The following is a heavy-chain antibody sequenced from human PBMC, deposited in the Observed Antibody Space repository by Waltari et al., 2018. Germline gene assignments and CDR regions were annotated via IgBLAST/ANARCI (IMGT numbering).Heavy chain of an antibody. Sequence: QVQLVQSGAEVKKPGASVKVSCKASGYTFTSYDINWVRQATGQGLEWMGWMNPNMVNPGYAQKFQGTVTSTRNTSISTAYMELSSLRSEDTAVYYCAREGVGATGNHYYYYGMDVWGQGTTVTVSS. V-gene: IGHV1-8*03. CDR3: AREGVGATGNHYYYYGMDV. J-gene: IGHJ6*02. CDR2: MNPNMVNP. CDR1: GYTFTSYD. D-gene: IGHD1-26*01.